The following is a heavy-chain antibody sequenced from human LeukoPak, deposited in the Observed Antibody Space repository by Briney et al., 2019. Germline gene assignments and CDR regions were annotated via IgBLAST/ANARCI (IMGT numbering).Heavy chain of an antibody. CDR1: GFTFSSYA. J-gene: IGHJ6*03. Sequence: GGSLRLSCAASGFTFSSYAMHWVRQAPGKGLEGVAVISYDGSNKYYADSVKGRFTISRDNSKNTLYLQMNSLRAEDTAVYYCARQRARYYYMDVWGKGTTVTVSS. V-gene: IGHV3-30*04. CDR2: ISYDGSNK. CDR3: ARQRARYYYMDV.